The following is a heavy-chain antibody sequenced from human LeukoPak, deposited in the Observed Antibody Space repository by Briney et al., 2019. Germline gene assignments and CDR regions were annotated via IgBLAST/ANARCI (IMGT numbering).Heavy chain of an antibody. D-gene: IGHD1-26*01. Sequence: SETLSLTCTVSDGSISSYYWSWIRQPPGKGLEWIGYIYYSGSTNYNPSLKNQVTISVDTSKNQLSLKLRSVTAADTAVYYCASGTYYYFDFWGQGTLVTVSS. CDR3: ASGTYYYFDF. J-gene: IGHJ4*02. CDR2: IYYSGST. V-gene: IGHV4-59*08. CDR1: DGSISSYY.